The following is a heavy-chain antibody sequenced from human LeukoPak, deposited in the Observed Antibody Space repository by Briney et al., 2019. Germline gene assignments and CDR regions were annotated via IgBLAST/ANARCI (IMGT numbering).Heavy chain of an antibody. CDR1: GFTFSDYY. CDR2: ISSSGSTI. CDR3: ARDVDSSGYYLRPFDY. J-gene: IGHJ4*02. V-gene: IGHV3-11*01. Sequence: GGSLRLSCAASGFTFSDYYMSWIRQAPGKGLEWVSYISSSGSTIYYADSVKGRFTISRDNAKNSLYLQMNSLRAEDTAVYYCARDVDSSGYYLRPFDYWGQGTLVTVSS. D-gene: IGHD3-22*01.